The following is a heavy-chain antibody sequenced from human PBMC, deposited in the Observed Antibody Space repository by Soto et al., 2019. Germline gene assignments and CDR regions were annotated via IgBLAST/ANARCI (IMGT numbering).Heavy chain of an antibody. D-gene: IGHD2-15*01. V-gene: IGHV1-18*01. J-gene: IGHJ3*02. CDR1: GYNFINYG. Sequence: QVHLVQSGAEVMKPGASVKVSCKTSGYNFINYGISWVRQAPGQGLEWMGWAGSHDGYTYDKTPYVQNFQGTVTSTTATYTGIADIELRRLRSDDTAVYYCARDFYCSRGQSHDVFDTWGQAKVVTVSS. CDR3: ARDFYCSRGQSHDVFDT. CDR2: AGSHDGYT.